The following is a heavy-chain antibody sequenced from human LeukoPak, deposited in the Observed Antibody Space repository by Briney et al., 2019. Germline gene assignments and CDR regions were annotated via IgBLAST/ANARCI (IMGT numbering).Heavy chain of an antibody. J-gene: IGHJ4*02. CDR3: ARDLSSGWYDY. Sequence: ASVKVSCKASGYTFTSYGISWVRQAPGQGLEWMGWINTNTGIPTYAQGFTGRFVFSLDTSVSTAYLQISSLKAEDTAVYYCARDLSSGWYDYWGQGTLVTVSS. V-gene: IGHV7-4-1*02. D-gene: IGHD6-19*01. CDR1: GYTFTSYG. CDR2: INTNTGIP.